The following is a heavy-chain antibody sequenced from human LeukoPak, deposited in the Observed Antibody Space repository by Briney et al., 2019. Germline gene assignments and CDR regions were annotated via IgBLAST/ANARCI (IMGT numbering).Heavy chain of an antibody. D-gene: IGHD6-19*01. CDR2: TDRDGKSA. J-gene: IGHJ3*02. CDR1: GLTFSSHW. V-gene: IGHV3-74*01. CDR3: AAESSDWSAFDI. Sequence: GGSLRLSCAASGLTFSSHWMFWVRQAPGKGLVWVSQTDRDGKSAGYADSVKGRFTISRDNARNTVYLQMNSVRVEDTAVYYCAAESSDWSAFDIWGQGTVVTVSA.